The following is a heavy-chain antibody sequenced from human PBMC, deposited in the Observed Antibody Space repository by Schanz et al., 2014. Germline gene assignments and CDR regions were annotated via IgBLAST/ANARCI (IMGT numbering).Heavy chain of an antibody. J-gene: IGHJ4*02. CDR3: AKDLISGWSGFDY. V-gene: IGHV3-23*01. CDR2: LTGSGGGT. Sequence: EVKLLESGGHLVQPGGSLRLSCVASGFTFSTYAMSWVRQAPGKGPEWVSSLTGSGGGTYYADSVRGRFAISRDNSKNTLYLLMNSLRAEDTAVYYCAKDLISGWSGFDYWGQGTLVTVSS. D-gene: IGHD6-19*01. CDR1: GFTFSTYA.